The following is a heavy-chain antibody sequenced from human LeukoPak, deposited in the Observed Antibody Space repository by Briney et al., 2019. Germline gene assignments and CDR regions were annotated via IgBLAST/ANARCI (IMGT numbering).Heavy chain of an antibody. J-gene: IGHJ4*02. V-gene: IGHV3-48*02. Sequence: GGSLRLSCAASGFTFSSYSMNWVRQAPGKGLEWVSYISSSSTTIYYADSVKGRFTISRDSAKNSLYLQMNSLRDEDTAVYYCARGTYSSSLRGGDYWGQGTLVTVSS. CDR2: ISSSSTTI. CDR1: GFTFSSYS. CDR3: ARGTYSSSLRGGDY. D-gene: IGHD6-13*01.